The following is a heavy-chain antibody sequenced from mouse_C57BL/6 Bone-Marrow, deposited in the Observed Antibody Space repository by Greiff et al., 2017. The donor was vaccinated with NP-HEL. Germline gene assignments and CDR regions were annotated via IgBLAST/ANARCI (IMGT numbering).Heavy chain of an antibody. CDR2: IGPGSGST. CDR3: ARTGPYFDY. V-gene: IGHV1-77*01. J-gene: IGHJ2*01. Sequence: QVHGKQSGAELVKPGASVKISCKASGYTFPYYFINWVKQRTGQGLEWIGKIGPGSGSTYYNEEFKGKATLTADKSSSTAYMQRSSLTSEDSAVYFCARTGPYFDYWGQGTTLTVSS. CDR1: GYTFPYYF. D-gene: IGHD4-1*01.